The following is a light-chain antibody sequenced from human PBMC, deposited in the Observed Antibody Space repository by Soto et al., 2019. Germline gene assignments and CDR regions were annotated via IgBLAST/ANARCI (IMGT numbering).Light chain of an antibody. CDR3: QQYGSSPPVT. Sequence: EIVLTQSPGTLSLSPGERATLSCRASQSVTGSYLAWYQQKPGQAPRLLIYGASSRASGIPDRFSGSGSGTDFTLTISRLEPEDFVVYYCQQYGSSPPVTFGPGTKVDMK. V-gene: IGKV3-20*01. CDR1: QSVTGSY. J-gene: IGKJ3*01. CDR2: GAS.